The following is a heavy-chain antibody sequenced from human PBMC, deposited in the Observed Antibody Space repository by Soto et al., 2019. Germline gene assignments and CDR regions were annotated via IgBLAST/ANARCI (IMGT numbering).Heavy chain of an antibody. CDR1: GFPFSSYG. CDR2: ISYDGSNQ. D-gene: IGHD6-13*01. Sequence: QVELVESGGGVVQPGRSLRLSCAASGFPFSSYGMHWVRQAPGKGLEWVGVISYDGSNQYYADSVKGRFTISRDNSKNTLYLEVNSLRPEDTAVYFCAKSRMGSSWYEGDSWGQGTLVTVSS. J-gene: IGHJ4*02. V-gene: IGHV3-30*18. CDR3: AKSRMGSSWYEGDS.